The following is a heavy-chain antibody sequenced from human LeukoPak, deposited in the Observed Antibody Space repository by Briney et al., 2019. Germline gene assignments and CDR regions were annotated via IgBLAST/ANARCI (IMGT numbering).Heavy chain of an antibody. CDR1: GGSFSGYY. D-gene: IGHD3-10*01. V-gene: IGHV4-34*01. CDR2: INHSGST. J-gene: IGHJ5*02. Sequence: SETLSLTCAVYGGSFSGYYWSWIRQPPGKGLEWIGEINHSGSTNYNPSLKGRVTISVDTSKNQFSLKLSSVTAADTAVYYCASGGGFGELFAWGQGTLVTVSS. CDR3: ASGGGFGELFA.